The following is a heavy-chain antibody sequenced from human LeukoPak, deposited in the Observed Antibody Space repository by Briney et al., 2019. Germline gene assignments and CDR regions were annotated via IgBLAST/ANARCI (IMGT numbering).Heavy chain of an antibody. Sequence: ASVKVSCKASGYTFTSYGISWVRQAPGQGLEWMGWISAYTGNTNYAQKLQGRVTMTTDTSTSTAYMELWSLRSGDTALYYCARGGDGYRIDYWGQGTLVTVSS. J-gene: IGHJ4*02. CDR1: GYTFTSYG. CDR2: ISAYTGNT. CDR3: ARGGDGYRIDY. V-gene: IGHV1-18*01. D-gene: IGHD5-24*01.